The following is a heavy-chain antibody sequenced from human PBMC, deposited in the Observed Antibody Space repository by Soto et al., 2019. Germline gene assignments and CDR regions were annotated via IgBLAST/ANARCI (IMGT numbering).Heavy chain of an antibody. Sequence: GASVKVSCKASGYTFTSYGISWVRQAPGQGLEWMGWISAYNGNTNYAQKLQGRVTMTTDTSTSTAYMELRSLRSDDTAVYYCARSSGWYDEGYYYYGMDVWGQGTTVTVSS. CDR3: ARSSGWYDEGYYYYGMDV. J-gene: IGHJ6*02. V-gene: IGHV1-18*01. D-gene: IGHD6-19*01. CDR1: GYTFTSYG. CDR2: ISAYNGNT.